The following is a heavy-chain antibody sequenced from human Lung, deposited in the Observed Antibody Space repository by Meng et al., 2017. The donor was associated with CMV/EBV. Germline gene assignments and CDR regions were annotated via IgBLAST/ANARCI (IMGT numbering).Heavy chain of an antibody. CDR2: ISYDESKK. Sequence: LSCAASGFTLHWVRQAQGKGLEWVAVISYDESKKYYADSVKGRFTISRDNFKDTLYLQMNSLRVDDTAVYYCARAVSAVADSPFDYWGRGALVTVSS. CDR1: GFTL. D-gene: IGHD6-19*01. V-gene: IGHV3-30-3*01. CDR3: ARAVSAVADSPFDY. J-gene: IGHJ4*02.